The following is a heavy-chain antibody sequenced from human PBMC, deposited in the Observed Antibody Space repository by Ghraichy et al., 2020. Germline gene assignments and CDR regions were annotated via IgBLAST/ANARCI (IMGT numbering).Heavy chain of an antibody. CDR3: ARGQEMATITASFDY. V-gene: IGHV1-69*13. CDR2: ITPIFGTA. CDR1: VGTFSSYA. J-gene: IGHJ4*02. Sequence: SVKVSCKASVGTFSSYAISWVRQAPGQGLEWMGGITPIFGTANYAQKFQGRVTITADESTSTAYMELSSLRSEDTAVYYCARGQEMATITASFDYWGQGTLVTVSS. D-gene: IGHD5-24*01.